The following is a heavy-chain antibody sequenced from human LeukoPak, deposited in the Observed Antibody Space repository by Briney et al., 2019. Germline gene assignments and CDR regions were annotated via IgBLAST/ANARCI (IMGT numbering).Heavy chain of an antibody. CDR1: GFTFSSYS. J-gene: IGHJ5*02. CDR2: IYSGGST. Sequence: GGSLRLSCAASGFTFSSYSMNWVRQAPGKGLEWVSVIYSGGSTYYADSVKGRFTISRDNSKNTLYLQMNSLRAEDTAVYYCARGRNWFDPWGQGTLVTVSS. V-gene: IGHV3-53*01. CDR3: ARGRNWFDP.